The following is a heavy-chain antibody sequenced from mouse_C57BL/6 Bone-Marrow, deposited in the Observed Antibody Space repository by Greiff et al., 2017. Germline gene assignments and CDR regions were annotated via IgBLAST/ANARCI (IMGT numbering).Heavy chain of an antibody. V-gene: IGHV1-72*01. D-gene: IGHD1-1*01. CDR2: IDPNSGGT. Sequence: QVQLQQPGAELVKPGASVKLSCKASGYTFTSYWMHWVKQRPGRGLEWIGMIDPNSGGTNYNEKFKSKATLTVDKPSSTAYMQLRRLTSEDSAVYYCARELLRGVYAYWGQGTLVTVSA. CDR1: GYTFTSYW. J-gene: IGHJ3*01. CDR3: ARELLRGVYAY.